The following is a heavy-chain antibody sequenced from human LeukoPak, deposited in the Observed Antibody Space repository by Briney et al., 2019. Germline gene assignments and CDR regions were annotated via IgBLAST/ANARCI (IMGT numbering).Heavy chain of an antibody. J-gene: IGHJ6*02. V-gene: IGHV4-4*07. CDR3: ASLKNLDYYYYYGMDV. CDR2: IYTSGST. CDR1: GGSISSYY. Sequence: PSETLSLTCTVSGGSISSYYWSWIRQPAGKGLEWIGRIYTSGSTNYNPSLKSRVTISVDTSKNQFSLKLSSVTAADTAVYYCASLKNLDYYYYYGMDVWGQGTTVTVSS.